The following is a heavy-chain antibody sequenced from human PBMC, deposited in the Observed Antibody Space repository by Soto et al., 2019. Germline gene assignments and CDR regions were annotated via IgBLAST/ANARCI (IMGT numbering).Heavy chain of an antibody. J-gene: IGHJ4*02. CDR1: GGSISSYY. D-gene: IGHD3-22*01. CDR2: FYYSGNT. Sequence: QVQLQESGPGLVKPSETLSLTCIVSGGSISSYYWSWIRQPPGKGLEWIGYFYYSGNTNYNPSLRGRVTISVDTSKNQFSLKLSSVTAADTAVYYCAPSPGFYDSSGYNFDYGGQGTLVTVSS. V-gene: IGHV4-59*01. CDR3: APSPGFYDSSGYNFDY.